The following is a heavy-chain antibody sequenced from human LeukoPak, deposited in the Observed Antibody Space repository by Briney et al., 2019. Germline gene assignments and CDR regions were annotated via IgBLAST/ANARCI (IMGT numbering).Heavy chain of an antibody. Sequence: GGSLRLSCAASGFTVITNDMTWVRQAPGKGLEWVSVLYSDGNTKYADSVQGRFTISRDNSKSTLYLEMNSLSPDDTVVYYCARGVEPLAANTLAYWGQGTLVTVSS. J-gene: IGHJ4*02. V-gene: IGHV3-53*01. D-gene: IGHD1-14*01. CDR3: ARGVEPLAANTLAY. CDR1: GFTVITND. CDR2: LYSDGNT.